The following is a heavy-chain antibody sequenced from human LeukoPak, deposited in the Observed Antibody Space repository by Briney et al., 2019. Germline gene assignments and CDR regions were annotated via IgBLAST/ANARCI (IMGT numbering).Heavy chain of an antibody. D-gene: IGHD4-17*01. CDR3: ARVFGAYGDYAPCFDY. Sequence: GRSLRLSCAASGFTFDDYAMHWVRQAPGKGLEWVSGISWNSGSIGYADSVKGRFTISRDNAKNSLYLQMNSLRAEDTAVYYCARVFGAYGDYAPCFDYWGQGTLVTVSS. CDR2: ISWNSGSI. J-gene: IGHJ4*02. CDR1: GFTFDDYA. V-gene: IGHV3-9*01.